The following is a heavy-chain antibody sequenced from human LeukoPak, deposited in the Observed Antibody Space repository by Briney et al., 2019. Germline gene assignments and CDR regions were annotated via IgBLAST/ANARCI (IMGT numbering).Heavy chain of an antibody. CDR3: SRDRESRFDY. Sequence: TXXGXSWXRQAPGQGLEWMGWISPYNGNTNYAQKLQGRVTMTTNTSTSTAYMELRSLRSDDTAVYYFSRDRESRFDYWGQGTLVTVSS. V-gene: IGHV1-18*01. CDR2: ISPYNGNT. CDR1: TXXG. J-gene: IGHJ4*02.